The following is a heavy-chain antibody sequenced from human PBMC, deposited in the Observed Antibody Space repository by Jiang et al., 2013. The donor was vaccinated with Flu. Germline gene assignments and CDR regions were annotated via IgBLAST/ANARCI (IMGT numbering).Heavy chain of an antibody. J-gene: IGHJ5*02. CDR1: GGTFNTYG. CDR3: VRSVVVAEHNYFDP. V-gene: IGHV1-69*01. Sequence: SGAEVKVSCTASGGTFNTYGFGWVRQAPGQGLEWMGGIIPMFDVPNYTQKFQDRVTFSADESTKTVYMHLSRLQTDDTAVYFCVRSVVVAEHNYFDPWGPGTLVTVSS. D-gene: IGHD2-21*01. CDR2: IIPMFDVP.